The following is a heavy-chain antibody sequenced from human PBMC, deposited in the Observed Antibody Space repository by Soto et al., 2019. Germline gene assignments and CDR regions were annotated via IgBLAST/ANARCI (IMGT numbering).Heavy chain of an antibody. J-gene: IGHJ6*02. CDR3: ARHGFGPLHGLVDV. V-gene: IGHV4-59*08. CDR1: GGSITNYY. CDR2: IQYNGYS. Sequence: QVQLQESGPGLVKPSETLSLTCTVSGGSITNYYCSWFRQPPGKGLEWIGYIQYNGYSAYNLSLRRRVTMSMDTSKPPFSLMVESVTATDTAVYYCARHGFGPLHGLVDVWGQGTTVIVSS. D-gene: IGHD3-10*01.